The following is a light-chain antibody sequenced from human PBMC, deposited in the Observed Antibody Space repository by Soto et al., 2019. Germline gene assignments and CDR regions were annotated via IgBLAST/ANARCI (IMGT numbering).Light chain of an antibody. Sequence: EIVMTQSPATLSVSPGERATLSCRASQSVSSNLAWYQQKPGQAPRLLFYGASTRATDIPARFSGSGSGTDFTLTISSLQSEDFAVYYGQQSNNWPYTFGQGTKLEIK. CDR1: QSVSSN. J-gene: IGKJ2*01. CDR2: GAS. CDR3: QQSNNWPYT. V-gene: IGKV3-15*01.